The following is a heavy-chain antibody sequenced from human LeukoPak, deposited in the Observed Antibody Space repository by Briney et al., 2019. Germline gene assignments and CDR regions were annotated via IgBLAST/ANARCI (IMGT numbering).Heavy chain of an antibody. D-gene: IGHD2-2*01. V-gene: IGHV4-31*03. CDR2: IYYSGST. CDR3: ARVIPAAEGAFDI. Sequence: SQTLSLTCTVSGGSISSGGYYWSWIRQHPGKGLEWIGYIYYSGSTYYNTSLKSRVTISVDTSKNQFSLKLSSVTAADTAVYYCARVIPAAEGAFDIWGQGTMVTVSS. J-gene: IGHJ3*02. CDR1: GGSISSGGYY.